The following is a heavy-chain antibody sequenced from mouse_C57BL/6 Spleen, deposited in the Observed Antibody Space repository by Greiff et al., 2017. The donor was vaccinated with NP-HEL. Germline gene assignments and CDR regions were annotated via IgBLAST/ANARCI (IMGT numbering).Heavy chain of an antibody. D-gene: IGHD2-4*01. Sequence: EVHLVESGGDLVKPGGSLKLSCAASGFTFSSYGMSWVRQTPDKRLEWVATISSGGSYTYYPDSVKGRFTISRDNAKNTLYLQMSSLKSEDTAMYYCARQGYYDYGDYYAMDYWGQGTSVTVSS. CDR1: GFTFSSYG. CDR2: ISSGGSYT. J-gene: IGHJ4*01. V-gene: IGHV5-6*01. CDR3: ARQGYYDYGDYYAMDY.